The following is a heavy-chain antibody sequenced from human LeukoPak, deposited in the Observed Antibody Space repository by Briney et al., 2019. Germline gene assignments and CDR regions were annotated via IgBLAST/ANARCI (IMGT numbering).Heavy chain of an antibody. J-gene: IGHJ5*02. CDR3: AQQLGPCDPTNCRGGFDP. D-gene: IGHD6-13*01. Sequence: SVKVSCKASGGTFISYAISWVRQAPGQGLEWMGRIIPIFGIANYAQKFQGRVTITADKSTSTAYMELSSLRSEDTAVYYCAQQLGPCDPTNCRGGFDPWGQGTLVTVSS. CDR2: IIPIFGIA. CDR1: GGTFISYA. V-gene: IGHV1-69*04.